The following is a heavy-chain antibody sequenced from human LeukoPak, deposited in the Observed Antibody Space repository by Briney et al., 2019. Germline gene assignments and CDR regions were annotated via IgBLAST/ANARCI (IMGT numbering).Heavy chain of an antibody. CDR3: ARIVGTTGEYYFDF. Sequence: GGSLRLSCAPSGFIFSDYYMSWIRQAPGKGLEWVSYITTTGFANYADSLKGRFTISRDNPKTSLYLQMNSLRAEDTAVYYCARIVGTTGEYYFDFWGQGTLVTVSS. J-gene: IGHJ4*02. CDR1: GFIFSDYY. CDR2: ITTTGFA. V-gene: IGHV3-11*03. D-gene: IGHD1-26*01.